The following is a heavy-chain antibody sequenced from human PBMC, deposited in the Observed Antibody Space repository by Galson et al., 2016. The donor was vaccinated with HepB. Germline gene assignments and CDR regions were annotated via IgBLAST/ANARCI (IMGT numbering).Heavy chain of an antibody. CDR3: RMVGAALNRDY. Sequence: SGFPLSDAWMSWVRQAPGKGLEWVGRIKSKTYAGTADYTAPVKGKFTISRDDPKNMVYLQMNSLDTEDTAVYYGRMVGAALNRDYWGQGTQVTVSS. V-gene: IGHV3-15*01. D-gene: IGHD2-15*01. CDR1: GFPLSDAW. J-gene: IGHJ4*02. CDR2: IKSKTYAGTA.